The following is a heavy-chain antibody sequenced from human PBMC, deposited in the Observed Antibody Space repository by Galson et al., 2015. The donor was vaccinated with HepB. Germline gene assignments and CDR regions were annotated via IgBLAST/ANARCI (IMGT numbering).Heavy chain of an antibody. D-gene: IGHD4-11*01. CDR2: ISRSSSYI. Sequence: SLRLSCAASGFTFTTYSMNWVRQAPGKGLEWVSFISRSSSYIDYADSVKGRFTISRDNAKNSLHLQMNGLRAEDTAVYYRARGHSFDYWGQGTLVTVSS. CDR1: GFTFTTYS. CDR3: ARGHSFDY. V-gene: IGHV3-21*01. J-gene: IGHJ4*02.